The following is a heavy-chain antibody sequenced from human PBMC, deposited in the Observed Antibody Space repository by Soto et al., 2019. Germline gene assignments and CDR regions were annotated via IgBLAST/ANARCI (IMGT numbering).Heavy chain of an antibody. Sequence: PGGSLRLSCVASGFTFSTSEMSWVRQAPGKGLEWVSHISSSGTTTYYADSVKGRFTISRDNANHSLYLQMNSLRVADTAVYYCARWEVVTGLDYWGQGTLVTVSS. V-gene: IGHV3-48*03. D-gene: IGHD3-22*01. J-gene: IGHJ4*02. CDR3: ARWEVVTGLDY. CDR2: ISSSGTTT. CDR1: GFTFSTSE.